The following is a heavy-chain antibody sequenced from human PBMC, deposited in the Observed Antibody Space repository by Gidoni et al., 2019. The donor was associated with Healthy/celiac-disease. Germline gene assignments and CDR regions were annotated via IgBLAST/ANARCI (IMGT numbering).Heavy chain of an antibody. V-gene: IGHV3-48*02. CDR1: GFPFSSYS. CDR2: ISSSSSTI. Sequence: EVQLVASGGGLVQPGGSLRLSCAASGFPFSSYSMNWVRQAPGKGLEWVSYISSSSSTIYYADSVKGRFTISRDNAKNSLYLQMNSLRDEDTAVYYCASDIAAAGNRPWFDPWGQGTLVTVSS. CDR3: ASDIAAAGNRPWFDP. J-gene: IGHJ5*02. D-gene: IGHD6-13*01.